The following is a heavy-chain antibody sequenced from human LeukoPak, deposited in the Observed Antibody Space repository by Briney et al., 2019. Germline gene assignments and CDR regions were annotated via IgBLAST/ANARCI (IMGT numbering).Heavy chain of an antibody. V-gene: IGHV1-18*01. CDR2: ISAYNGNT. J-gene: IGHJ4*02. Sequence: GASVKVSCKASGYTFTSYGISWVRQAPGQGLEWMGWISAYNGNTNYAQKLQGRVTMTTDTSTSTAYMELRSLRSDDTAVYYCARVFWDRMWELPNYWGQGTLATVSS. CDR3: ARVFWDRMWELPNY. D-gene: IGHD1-26*01. CDR1: GYTFTSYG.